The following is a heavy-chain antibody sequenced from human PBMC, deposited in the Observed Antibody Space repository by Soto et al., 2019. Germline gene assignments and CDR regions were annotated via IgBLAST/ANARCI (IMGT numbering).Heavy chain of an antibody. D-gene: IGHD2-15*01. CDR2: INAGNGNT. CDR3: ARGRYCSGGSCSSYGMDV. CDR1: GYTFTSYA. J-gene: IGHJ6*02. V-gene: IGHV1-3*01. Sequence: ASVKVSCKASGYTFTSYAMHWVRQAPGQRLEWMGWINAGNGNTKYSQKFQGRVTITRDTSASTAYMELRSLRSDDTAVYYCARGRYCSGGSCSSYGMDVWGQGTTVTVSS.